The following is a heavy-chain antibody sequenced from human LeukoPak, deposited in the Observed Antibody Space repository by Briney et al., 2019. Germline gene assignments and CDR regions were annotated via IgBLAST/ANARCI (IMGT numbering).Heavy chain of an antibody. CDR3: ARAGGSNYGGSRLVDY. CDR1: GFTFSSYS. CDR2: ISSSSSYI. D-gene: IGHD4-23*01. V-gene: IGHV3-21*01. Sequence: GGSLRLSCAASGFTFSSYSMNWVRQAPGKGLEWVSSISSSSSYIYYADSVKGRFTISRDNAKNSLYLQMNSLRAEDTAVYYCARAGGSNYGGSRLVDYWGQGTLVTVSS. J-gene: IGHJ4*02.